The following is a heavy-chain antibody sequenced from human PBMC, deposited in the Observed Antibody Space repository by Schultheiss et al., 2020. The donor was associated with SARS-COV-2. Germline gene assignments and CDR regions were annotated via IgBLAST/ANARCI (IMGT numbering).Heavy chain of an antibody. CDR2: IYTSGST. J-gene: IGHJ4*02. V-gene: IGHV4-59*10. Sequence: GSLRLSCAVYGGSFSGYYWSWIRQPAGKGLEWIGRIYTSGSTNYNPSLKSRVTISVDTSKNQFSLKLSSVTAADTAVYCCARGLGAVTTAEGYYFDYWGQGTLVTVSS. CDR3: ARGLGAVTTAEGYYFDY. D-gene: IGHD4-17*01. CDR1: GGSFSGYY.